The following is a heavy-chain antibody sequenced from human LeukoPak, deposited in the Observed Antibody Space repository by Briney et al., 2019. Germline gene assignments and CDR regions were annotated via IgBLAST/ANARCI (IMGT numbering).Heavy chain of an antibody. CDR2: IYYSGST. V-gene: IGHV4-59*08. CDR1: GGSINSYY. Sequence: PSETLSLTCTVFGGSINSYYWSWIRQPPGKGLEWIGYIYYSGSTNYNPSLKSRVTISVDTSKNQFSLKLSSVTAADTAVYYCATLRYCGGGSCFPKYFQHWGQGTLVTVSS. D-gene: IGHD2-15*01. CDR3: ATLRYCGGGSCFPKYFQH. J-gene: IGHJ1*01.